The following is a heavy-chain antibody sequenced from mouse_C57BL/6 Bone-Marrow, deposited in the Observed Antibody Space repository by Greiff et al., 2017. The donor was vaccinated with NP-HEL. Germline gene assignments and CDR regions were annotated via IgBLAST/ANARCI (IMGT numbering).Heavy chain of an antibody. J-gene: IGHJ3*01. D-gene: IGHD2-2*01. Sequence: VQLQQPGAELVKPGASVKMSCKASGYTFTSYWITWVKQRPGQGLEWIGDIYPRSGNTYYNEKFKGKATLTADKSSSTAYMELRSLTSEDSAVYFCAREGNYYGFSWFAYWGQGTLVTVSA. CDR1: GYTFTSYW. CDR3: AREGNYYGFSWFAY. V-gene: IGHV1-55*01. CDR2: IYPRSGNT.